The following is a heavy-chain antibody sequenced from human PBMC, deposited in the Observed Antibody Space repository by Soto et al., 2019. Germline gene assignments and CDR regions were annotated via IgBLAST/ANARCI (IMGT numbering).Heavy chain of an antibody. J-gene: IGHJ4*02. CDR3: ASWDYDVLTGYSYDD. CDR1: GGTFNNYG. V-gene: IGHV1-69*01. D-gene: IGHD3-9*01. CDR2: IIPMIRRT. Sequence: QVQLVQSGAEVKKPGSSVKVSCKASGGTFNNYGMGWVRQAPGQGLEWMGGIIPMIRRTNYAQKFQGRVTLTADASRSTAYMELGSLRSEDTAVYYCASWDYDVLTGYSYDDWGQGTLVTVSS.